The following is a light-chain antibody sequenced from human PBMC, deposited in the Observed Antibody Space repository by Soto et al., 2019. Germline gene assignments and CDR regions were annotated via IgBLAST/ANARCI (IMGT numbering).Light chain of an antibody. CDR2: STN. CDR1: SGSVSTTYY. CDR3: VLFMGNGISV. J-gene: IGLJ2*01. Sequence: QAVVTQEPSFSVSPGGTVTLTCGLSSGSVSTTYYPSWYQQTPGQAPRTLIYSTNTCSSGVPDRFSGSILGNKAALTITGAQADDESDYYCVLFMGNGISVFGGGTQLTVL. V-gene: IGLV8-61*01.